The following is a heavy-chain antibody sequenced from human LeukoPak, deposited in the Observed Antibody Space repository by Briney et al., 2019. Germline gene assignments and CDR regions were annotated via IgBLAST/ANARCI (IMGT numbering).Heavy chain of an antibody. CDR3: AREAHPQTHPTFDY. CDR1: GGSFSGYY. V-gene: IGHV4-34*01. Sequence: SETLSLTCAVYGGSFSGYYWSWIRQPPGKGLEWIGEINHSGSTNYNPSLKSLVTISVDTSKNQFSLKLSSVTAADTAVYYCAREAHPQTHPTFDYRGQGTLVTVSS. CDR2: INHSGST. J-gene: IGHJ4*02.